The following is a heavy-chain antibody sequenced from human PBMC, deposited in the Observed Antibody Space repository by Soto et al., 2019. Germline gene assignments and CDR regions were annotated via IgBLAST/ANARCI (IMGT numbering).Heavy chain of an antibody. CDR1: GYTFTSYG. J-gene: IGHJ3*02. CDR3: ARVFTYYYDSSGYPAGAFDI. V-gene: IGHV1-18*01. Sequence: GASVKVSCKASGYTFTSYGISWVRQAPGQGLEWIGWISAYNGNTNYAQKLQGRVTMTTDTSTSTAYMELRSLRSDDTAVYYCARVFTYYYDSSGYPAGAFDIWGQGTMVTVSS. D-gene: IGHD3-22*01. CDR2: ISAYNGNT.